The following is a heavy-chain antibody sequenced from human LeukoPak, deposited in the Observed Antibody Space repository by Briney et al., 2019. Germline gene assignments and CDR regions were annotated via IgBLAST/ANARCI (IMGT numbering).Heavy chain of an antibody. J-gene: IGHJ4*02. CDR1: VGSISSYY. CDR2: IYTSGST. CDR3: AREPTYGDYYFDC. D-gene: IGHD4-17*01. Sequence: SETLSLTCTVSVGSISSYYWSWIRQPAGKGLEWIGRIYTSGSTNYNPSLKSRVTISVDKSKNQFSLKLSSVTAADTAVYYCAREPTYGDYYFDCWGQGTLVTVSS. V-gene: IGHV4-4*07.